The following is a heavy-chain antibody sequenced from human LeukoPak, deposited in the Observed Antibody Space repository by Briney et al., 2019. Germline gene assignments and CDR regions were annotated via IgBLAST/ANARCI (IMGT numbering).Heavy chain of an antibody. J-gene: IGHJ4*02. V-gene: IGHV1-18*01. D-gene: IGHD3-9*01. CDR3: ARDFDWSVIRTPLQFDY. CDR1: GYTFTSYG. Sequence: ASVKVSCKASGYTFTSYGISWVRQAPGQGLELMGWISAYNGNTNYAQKLQGRVTMTTDTSTSTAYMELRSLRSDDTAVYYCARDFDWSVIRTPLQFDYWGQGTLVTVSS. CDR2: ISAYNGNT.